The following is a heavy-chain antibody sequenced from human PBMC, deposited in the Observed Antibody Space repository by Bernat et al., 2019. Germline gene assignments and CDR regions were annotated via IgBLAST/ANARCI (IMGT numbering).Heavy chain of an antibody. J-gene: IGHJ4*02. Sequence: QVQLVESGGGVVQPGRSLRLSCAASGFTFSSYAMHWVRQAPGKGLEWVAVISYDGSNKYYADSVKGRFTISRDNSKNTLYLQMNSLRAEDTAVYYCARDLWGFWSGDPYYFDYWGQGTLVTVSS. D-gene: IGHD3-3*01. V-gene: IGHV3-30*01. CDR3: ARDLWGFWSGDPYYFDY. CDR2: ISYDGSNK. CDR1: GFTFSSYA.